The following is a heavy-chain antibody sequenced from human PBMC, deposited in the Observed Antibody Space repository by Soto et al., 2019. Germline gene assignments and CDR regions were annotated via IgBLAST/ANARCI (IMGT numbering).Heavy chain of an antibody. V-gene: IGHV1-69*04. CDR1: GGTFSSYA. Sequence: KISCKASGGTFSSYAISWVRQAPGQGLEWMGRIIPILGIANYAQKFQGRVTITADKSTSTAYMELSSLRSEDTAVYYCARGRSGKRGYSYGNWFDPWGQGTLVTVSS. CDR2: IIPILGIA. CDR3: ARGRSGKRGYSYGNWFDP. D-gene: IGHD5-18*01. J-gene: IGHJ5*02.